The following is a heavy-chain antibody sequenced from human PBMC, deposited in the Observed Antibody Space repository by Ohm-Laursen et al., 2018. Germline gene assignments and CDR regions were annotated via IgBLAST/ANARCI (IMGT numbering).Heavy chain of an antibody. J-gene: IGHJ6*02. V-gene: IGHV3-74*01. CDR2: ISSDGSSR. CDR1: GFIFRNFG. D-gene: IGHD3-3*01. Sequence: SLSLSCSASGFIFRNFGMYWVCHAPGKGLGWVSRISSDGSSRTYADSVKGRFTISRDNAKNTLYLQMNNLRAEDTAVYYCARDQNPYYDVWSGSPQYGMDVWGQGTTVTVSS. CDR3: ARDQNPYYDVWSGSPQYGMDV.